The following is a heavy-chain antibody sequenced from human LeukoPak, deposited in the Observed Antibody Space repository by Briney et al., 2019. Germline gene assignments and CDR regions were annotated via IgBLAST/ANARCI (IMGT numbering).Heavy chain of an antibody. CDR2: ISYDGSNK. V-gene: IGHV3-30*04. CDR1: GFTFSSYA. Sequence: PGRSLRLSCAASGFTFSSYAMHWVRQAPGKGLEWVAVISYDGSNKYYADSVEGRFTISRDNSKNTLYLQMNSLRAEDTAVYYCARARWDSSGQHNAFDIWGQGTMVTVSS. J-gene: IGHJ3*02. D-gene: IGHD3-22*01. CDR3: ARARWDSSGQHNAFDI.